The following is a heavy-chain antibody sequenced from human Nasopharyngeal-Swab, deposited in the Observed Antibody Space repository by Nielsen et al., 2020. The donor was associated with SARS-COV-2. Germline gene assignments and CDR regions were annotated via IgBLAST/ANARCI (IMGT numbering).Heavy chain of an antibody. Sequence: GGSLRLSCAASGFTFSSYGMHWVRQAPGKGLEWVAVIWYDGSNKYYADSVKGRFTISRDNARNTLSLQMNSLRIEDTAVYYCATAGNYRFDFWGQGTQVTVSS. CDR1: GFTFSSYG. CDR2: IWYDGSNK. J-gene: IGHJ4*02. CDR3: ATAGNYRFDF. V-gene: IGHV3-33*03. D-gene: IGHD3-16*02.